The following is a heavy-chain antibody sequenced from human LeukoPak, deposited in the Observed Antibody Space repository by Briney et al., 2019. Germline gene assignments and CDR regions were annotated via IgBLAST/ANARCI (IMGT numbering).Heavy chain of an antibody. CDR3: ARRHYYDSSGYYYV. CDR2: IYPGDSDT. J-gene: IGHJ4*02. D-gene: IGHD3-22*01. Sequence: ESLKISSKGSGYSFTSYWIGWLRQIPGKSLDWMGIIYPGDSDTRYSPSFQGQVTISADKSISTAYWQCSSLKAPDAAMYYCARRHYYDSSGYYYVWGQGTLVPVSS. V-gene: IGHV5-51*01. CDR1: GYSFTSYW.